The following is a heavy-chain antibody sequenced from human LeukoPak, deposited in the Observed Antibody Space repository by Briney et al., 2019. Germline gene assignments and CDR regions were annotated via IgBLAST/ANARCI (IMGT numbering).Heavy chain of an antibody. Sequence: SETLSLTCAVYGGSFSGYYWSWIRQPPGKGLEWIGEINHSGSTNYNPSLKSRVTISVDTSKNQFSLKLSSVTAADTAVYYCARTRITIFGVVPYYMDVWGKGTTVTVSS. CDR1: GGSFSGYY. V-gene: IGHV4-34*01. D-gene: IGHD3-3*01. CDR3: ARTRITIFGVVPYYMDV. J-gene: IGHJ6*03. CDR2: INHSGST.